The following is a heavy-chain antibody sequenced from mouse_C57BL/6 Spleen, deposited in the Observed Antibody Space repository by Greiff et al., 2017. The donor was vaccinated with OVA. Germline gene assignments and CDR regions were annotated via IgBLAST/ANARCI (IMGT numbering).Heavy chain of an antibody. V-gene: IGHV1-55*01. CDR2: IYPGSGST. D-gene: IGHD4-1*01. CDR3: ALTGTEDAMDY. CDR1: GYTFTSYW. J-gene: IGHJ4*01. Sequence: QVQLQQPGAELVKPGASVKMSCKASGYTFTSYWITWVKQRPGQGLEWIGDIYPGSGSTNYNEKFKSKATPTVDTSSSTAYMQLSSLTSEDSAVYYCALTGTEDAMDYWGQGTSVTVSS.